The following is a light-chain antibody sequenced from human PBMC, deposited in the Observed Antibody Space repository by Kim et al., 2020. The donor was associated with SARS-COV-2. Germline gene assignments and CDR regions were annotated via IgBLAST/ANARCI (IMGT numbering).Light chain of an antibody. J-gene: IGLJ1*01. CDR3: NSRDRSGNHQL. V-gene: IGLV3-19*01. CDR2: GKN. Sequence: SSELTQYPAVSVALGQTVRITCQGDSLRTYYANWYQQESGQAPVLVIYGKNKLPSGIPDRFSASSSGNTASLTITGAQAEDEADYYSNSRDRSGNHQLFG. CDR1: SLRTYY.